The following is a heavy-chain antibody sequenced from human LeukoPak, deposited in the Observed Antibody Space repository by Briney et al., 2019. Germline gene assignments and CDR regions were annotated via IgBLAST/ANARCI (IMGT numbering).Heavy chain of an antibody. Sequence: ASVKVSCKASGYTFTGYYMHWVRQAPGQGLEWMGRINPNSGGTNYAQKFQGRVTMTRDTSISTAYMELSRLRSDDTAVYYCARSRPRIAAAPYYYYGMDVWGQGTTVTVSS. CDR3: ARSRPRIAAAPYYYYGMDV. CDR2: INPNSGGT. J-gene: IGHJ6*02. D-gene: IGHD6-13*01. CDR1: GYTFTGYY. V-gene: IGHV1-2*06.